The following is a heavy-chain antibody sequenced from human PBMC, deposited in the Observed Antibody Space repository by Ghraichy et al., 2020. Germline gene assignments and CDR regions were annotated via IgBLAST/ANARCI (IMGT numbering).Heavy chain of an antibody. Sequence: SETLSLTCAVYGGSFSGYYWSWIRQPPGKGLEWIGEINHSGSTNYNPSLKSRVTISVDTSKNQFSLKLSSVTAADTAVYYCARDLSSSWFDAFDIWGQGTMVTVSS. CDR2: INHSGST. CDR1: GGSFSGYY. V-gene: IGHV4-34*01. D-gene: IGHD6-13*01. J-gene: IGHJ3*02. CDR3: ARDLSSSWFDAFDI.